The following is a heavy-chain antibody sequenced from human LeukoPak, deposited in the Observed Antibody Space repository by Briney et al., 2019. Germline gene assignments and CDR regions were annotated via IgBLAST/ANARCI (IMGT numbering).Heavy chain of an antibody. CDR1: GGTFSSYA. Sequence: ASVKVSCKASGGTFSSYAISWVRQAPGQGLEWMGGIIPIFGTANYAQKFQGRVTITADESTSTAYMEPSSLRSEDTAVYYCARSSSGYYYYYYMDVWGKGTTVTVSS. D-gene: IGHD6-19*01. CDR3: ARSSSGYYYYYYMDV. V-gene: IGHV1-69*13. CDR2: IIPIFGTA. J-gene: IGHJ6*03.